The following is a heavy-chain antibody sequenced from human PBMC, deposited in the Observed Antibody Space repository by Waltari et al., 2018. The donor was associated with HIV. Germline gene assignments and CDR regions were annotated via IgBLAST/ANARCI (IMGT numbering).Heavy chain of an antibody. Sequence: QVQLQESGPGLVKPSETLSLTCAVSGYSISSGYYWGWIRHPPGKGLECIGSIYHSGSTYYNPSLKSRVTISVDTSKNQFSLKLSSVTAADTAVYYCARGGLLRYFDWVGDYYYGMDVWGQGTTVTVSS. CDR1: GYSISSGYY. D-gene: IGHD3-9*01. V-gene: IGHV4-38-2*01. CDR3: ARGGLLRYFDWVGDYYYGMDV. J-gene: IGHJ6*02. CDR2: IYHSGST.